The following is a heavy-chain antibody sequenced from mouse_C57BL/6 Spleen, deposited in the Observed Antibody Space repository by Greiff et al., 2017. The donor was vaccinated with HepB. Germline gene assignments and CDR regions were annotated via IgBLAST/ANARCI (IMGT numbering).Heavy chain of an antibody. Sequence: EVMLVESGGGLVKPGGSLKLSCAASGFTFRSYAMSWVRQTPEKRLEWVATISDGGSYTYYPDNVKGRFTISRDNAKNNLYLQMSHLKSEDTAMYYCARDIGEDGYDAGYAMDYWGQGTSVTVSS. J-gene: IGHJ4*01. V-gene: IGHV5-4*01. D-gene: IGHD2-2*01. CDR1: GFTFRSYA. CDR2: ISDGGSYT. CDR3: ARDIGEDGYDAGYAMDY.